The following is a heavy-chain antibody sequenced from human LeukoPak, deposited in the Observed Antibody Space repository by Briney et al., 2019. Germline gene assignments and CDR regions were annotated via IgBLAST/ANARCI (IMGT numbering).Heavy chain of an antibody. D-gene: IGHD3-22*01. CDR3: ACLTTADAFDI. J-gene: IGHJ3*02. CDR2: IYYSGST. V-gene: IGHV4-39*07. CDR1: GGSISSSSYY. Sequence: SETLSLTCTVSGGSISSSSYYWGWIRQPPGKGLEWIGNIYYSGSTYYNPSLESRVTISVDTSKNQFSLKLSSVTAADTAVYYCACLTTADAFDIWGQGTMVTVFS.